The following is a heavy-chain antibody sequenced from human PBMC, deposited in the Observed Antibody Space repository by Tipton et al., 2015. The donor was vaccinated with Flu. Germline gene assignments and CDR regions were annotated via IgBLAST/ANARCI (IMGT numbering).Heavy chain of an antibody. CDR2: MQHSGAI. D-gene: IGHD3-10*01. V-gene: IGHV4-38-2*01. Sequence: TLSLTCVVSGYLIKNGYYWGWIRQAPGKGLEWIGSMQHSGAIYYNPSLKSRVTISIDTSKNEFSLRVRSVTAADTAAYFCARAFLVRGADPFEIWGQGTMVTVSS. J-gene: IGHJ3*02. CDR1: GYLIKNGYY. CDR3: ARAFLVRGADPFEI.